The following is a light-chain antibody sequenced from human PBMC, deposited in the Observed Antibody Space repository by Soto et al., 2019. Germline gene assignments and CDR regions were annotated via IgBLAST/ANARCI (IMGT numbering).Light chain of an antibody. CDR3: ASYAGSSTYV. CDR2: EVT. CDR1: SDIGNYNL. V-gene: IGLV2-23*02. J-gene: IGLJ1*01. Sequence: QSPLTQPASLSASPGQSVTISCSGSDIGNYNLVSWYQHLPGRAPKLLIFEVTMRPSGISDRFSGSKSASTASLTISGLQAEDEGDYYCASYAGSSTYVFGSGTKVNVL.